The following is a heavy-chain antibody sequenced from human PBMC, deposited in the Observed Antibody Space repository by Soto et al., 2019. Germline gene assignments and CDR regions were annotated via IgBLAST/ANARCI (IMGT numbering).Heavy chain of an antibody. V-gene: IGHV1-24*01. J-gene: IGHJ6*02. CDR3: ATSPELPLGVDV. Sequence: TSVKVSCKVSGYTLTELSIHWVRQAPGKGLEWMGSFDPEDGETIYTQKFQGRVTMTEDTSTDTAFLELGSLRSEDTAIYYCATSPELPLGVDVWGQGTTVTVSS. CDR1: GYTLTELS. D-gene: IGHD1-7*01. CDR2: FDPEDGET.